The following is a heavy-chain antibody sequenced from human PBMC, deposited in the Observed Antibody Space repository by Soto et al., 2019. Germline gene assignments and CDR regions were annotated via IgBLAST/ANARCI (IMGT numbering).Heavy chain of an antibody. CDR2: IYYSGST. Sequence: QVQLQESGPGLVKPSETLSLTCTVSGGSISSYYWSWIRQPPGKGLEWIGYIYYSGSTNYNPSLKXRVTISVDTSKNPFSLKLSPVTAADTAVYYCARRYGAAFDIWGQGTMVTVSS. CDR3: ARRYGAAFDI. V-gene: IGHV4-59*08. D-gene: IGHD3-10*01. J-gene: IGHJ3*02. CDR1: GGSISSYY.